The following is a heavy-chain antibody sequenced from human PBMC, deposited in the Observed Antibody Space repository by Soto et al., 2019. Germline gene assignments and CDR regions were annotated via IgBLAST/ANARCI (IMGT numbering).Heavy chain of an antibody. Sequence: GESLKISCKGSGYSFTSYWIGWVRPMPGKGLEWMGIIYPGDSDTRYSPSFQGQVTISADKSISTAYLQWSSLKASDTAMYYCASEYCGGDCYSSYYYGMDVWGQGTTVTVSS. CDR2: IYPGDSDT. D-gene: IGHD2-21*02. J-gene: IGHJ6*02. V-gene: IGHV5-51*01. CDR1: GYSFTSYW. CDR3: ASEYCGGDCYSSYYYGMDV.